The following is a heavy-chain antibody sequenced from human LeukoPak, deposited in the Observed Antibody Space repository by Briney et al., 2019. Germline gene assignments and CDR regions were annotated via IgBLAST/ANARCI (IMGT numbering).Heavy chain of an antibody. CDR3: ARGGAGSAYYGWDFFRFDY. J-gene: IGHJ4*02. D-gene: IGHD4-17*01. CDR2: INPRNGGA. Sequence: ASVKVSCKASEDSFTGYYIHWVRQAPGQGPEWMGWINPRNGGAKYAYRLQGRVTMTRDTSIGTAYMEMSRLRSDDPAVYYCARGGAGSAYYGWDFFRFDYWGQGTLVTVSS. V-gene: IGHV1-2*02. CDR1: EDSFTGYY.